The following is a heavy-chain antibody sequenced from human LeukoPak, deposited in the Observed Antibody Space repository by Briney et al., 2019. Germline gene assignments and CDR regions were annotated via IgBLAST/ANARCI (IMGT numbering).Heavy chain of an antibody. CDR2: IKQDGSEK. Sequence: GGSLRLSCAASGFTFDDYAMQWVRQAPGKGLGWVANIKQDGSEKYYVDSVKGRFTISRDNAKNSLYLQMNSLRAEDTAVYYCARDHCGGDCFPHDAFDIWGQGTMVTVSS. CDR1: GFTFDDYA. CDR3: ARDHCGGDCFPHDAFDI. V-gene: IGHV3-7*01. J-gene: IGHJ3*02. D-gene: IGHD2-21*02.